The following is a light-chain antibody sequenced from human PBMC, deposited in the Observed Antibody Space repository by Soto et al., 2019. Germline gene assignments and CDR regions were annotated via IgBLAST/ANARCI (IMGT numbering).Light chain of an antibody. CDR1: QSVRSNS. CDR2: GAS. V-gene: IGKV3-20*01. Sequence: EIVLTQSPGTLSLSPGERAALSCRASQSVRSNSLAWYQQKPGQAPRLLFYGASSRATGIPDRFSGSGSGTDFTLTSSGLEPDDFAVYYCQQDAGSPGSTFGPGTKVDI. CDR3: QQDAGSPGST. J-gene: IGKJ3*01.